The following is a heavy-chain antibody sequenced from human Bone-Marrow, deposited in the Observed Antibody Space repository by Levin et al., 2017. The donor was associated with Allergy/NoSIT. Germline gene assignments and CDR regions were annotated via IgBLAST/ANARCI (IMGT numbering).Heavy chain of an antibody. CDR3: AREGNNWNYRGEPSPGFDY. Sequence: GESLKISCKASGYTFTSYAMNWVRQAPGQGLEWMGWINTNTGNPTYAQGFTGRFVFSLDTSVSTAYLQISSLKAEDTAVYYCAREGNNWNYRGEPSPGFDYWGQGTLVTVSS. CDR1: GYTFTSYA. D-gene: IGHD1-7*01. J-gene: IGHJ4*02. CDR2: INTNTGNP. V-gene: IGHV7-4-1*02.